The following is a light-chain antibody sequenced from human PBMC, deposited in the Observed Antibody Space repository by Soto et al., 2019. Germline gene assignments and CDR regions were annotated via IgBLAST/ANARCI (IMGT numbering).Light chain of an antibody. Sequence: QSALTQPRSMSGSPGQSVTISCTGTSSDVGNYNYVSWYQQHPGTAPKLIIFDVNKRASGVPDRFSGSKSGNTASLTISGLQAEDEADYYCCSYAGSYTYVFGTETKLTVL. CDR2: DVN. V-gene: IGLV2-11*01. J-gene: IGLJ1*01. CDR1: SSDVGNYNY. CDR3: CSYAGSYTYV.